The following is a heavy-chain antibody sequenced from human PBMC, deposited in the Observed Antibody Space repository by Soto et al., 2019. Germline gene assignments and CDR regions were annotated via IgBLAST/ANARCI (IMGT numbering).Heavy chain of an antibody. CDR2: IWYDGSNK. D-gene: IGHD5-18*01. V-gene: IGHV3-33*01. Sequence: PGGSLRLSCAASGFTFSSYGMHWVRQAPGKGLEWVAVIWYDGSNKYYADSVKGRFTISRDNSKNTLYLQMNSLRAEDTAVYYCARDAAGYSYGYWCFDYWGQGTLVTVSS. J-gene: IGHJ4*02. CDR1: GFTFSSYG. CDR3: ARDAAGYSYGYWCFDY.